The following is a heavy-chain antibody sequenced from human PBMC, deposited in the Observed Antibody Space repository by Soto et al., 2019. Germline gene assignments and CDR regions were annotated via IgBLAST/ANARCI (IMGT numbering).Heavy chain of an antibody. Sequence: SETLSLTCAVYGVSFSGYYWSWIRQPPGKGLEWIGEINHSGSTNYNPSLKSRVTISVDTSKNQFSLKLSSVTAADTAVYYCARGYSGYDPNWFDPWGQGTLVTVSS. CDR3: ARGYSGYDPNWFDP. CDR2: INHSGST. V-gene: IGHV4-34*01. D-gene: IGHD5-12*01. CDR1: GVSFSGYY. J-gene: IGHJ5*02.